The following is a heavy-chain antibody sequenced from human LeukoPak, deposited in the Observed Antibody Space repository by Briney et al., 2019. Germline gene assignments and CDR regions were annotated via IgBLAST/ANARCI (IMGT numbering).Heavy chain of an antibody. V-gene: IGHV3-30*03. CDR3: ARGSYSSSWKTFDY. Sequence: PGGSLRLSCAASGFTFSDYGMHWVRQAPGKGLEWVAILSYDGSNKYYADSVKGRFTISRDNSKNTLYLQMNSLRADDTAMYYCARGSYSSSWKTFDYWGQGTLVTVSS. D-gene: IGHD6-13*01. J-gene: IGHJ4*02. CDR1: GFTFSDYG. CDR2: LSYDGSNK.